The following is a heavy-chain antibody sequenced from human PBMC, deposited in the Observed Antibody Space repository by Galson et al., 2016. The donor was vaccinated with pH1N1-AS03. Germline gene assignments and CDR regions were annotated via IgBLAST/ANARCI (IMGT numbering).Heavy chain of an antibody. Sequence: PGKGLEWMGYIYYSGKAYYNPSLESRLSISVDTSKNEFSLKLTSVTAADTALYYCARDRHDYGPDPFDVWGQGTMVTVSP. D-gene: IGHD4-17*01. CDR3: ARDRHDYGPDPFDV. J-gene: IGHJ3*01. V-gene: IGHV4-31*02. CDR2: IYYSGKA.